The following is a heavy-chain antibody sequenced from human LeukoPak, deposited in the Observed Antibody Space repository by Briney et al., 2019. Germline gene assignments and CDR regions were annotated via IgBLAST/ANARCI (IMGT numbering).Heavy chain of an antibody. Sequence: ASVKVSCKASGYTFTDYYMHWVRQAPGQGLEWMGWINPNSGGTIYAQKFQGRVTMTRDTSISTAYMELSRLRSDDTAVYYCAREDGSSWPNFDYWGQGTLVTVSS. D-gene: IGHD6-13*01. V-gene: IGHV1-2*02. CDR3: AREDGSSWPNFDY. CDR2: INPNSGGT. J-gene: IGHJ4*02. CDR1: GYTFTDYY.